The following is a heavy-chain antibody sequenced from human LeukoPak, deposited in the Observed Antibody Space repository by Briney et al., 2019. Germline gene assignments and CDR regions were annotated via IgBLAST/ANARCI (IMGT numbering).Heavy chain of an antibody. Sequence: GGSLRLSCAASGFTFSSYAMGWVRQAPGKGLEWVSAISGSGGSTYYADSVKGRFTISRDNSKNTLYLQMNSLRAEDTAVYYCAKEPFYDSSGYPSDYYYYMDVWGKGTTVTVSS. V-gene: IGHV3-23*01. CDR3: AKEPFYDSSGYPSDYYYYMDV. CDR2: ISGSGGST. CDR1: GFTFSSYA. J-gene: IGHJ6*03. D-gene: IGHD3-22*01.